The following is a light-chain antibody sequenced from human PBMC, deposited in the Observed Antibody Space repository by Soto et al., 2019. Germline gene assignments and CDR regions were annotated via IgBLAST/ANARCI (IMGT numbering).Light chain of an antibody. J-gene: IGLJ2*01. CDR2: GNS. Sequence: QSVLTQPPSVSGAPGQRVTISCSGSRSNIGSYYDVHWYQQLPGRAPKLVIYGNSNRPSGVPDRFSGSKSGSSASQAITGLQAEDEADYYCQSFDSSLSGFVIFGGGTKLTVL. CDR1: RSNIGSYYD. V-gene: IGLV1-40*01. CDR3: QSFDSSLSGFVI.